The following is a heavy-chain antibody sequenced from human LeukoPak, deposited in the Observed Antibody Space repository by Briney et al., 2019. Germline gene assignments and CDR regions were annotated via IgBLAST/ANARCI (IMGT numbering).Heavy chain of an antibody. V-gene: IGHV4-4*07. CDR3: ARYSYTSDIYYYYYMDV. D-gene: IGHD5-18*01. J-gene: IGHJ6*03. Sequence: SETLSLTCTVSGGSISSYYWSWIRQPAGKGLEWIGRIYTSGSTNYNPSLKSRVTTSVDTSKNQFSLKLSSVTAADTAVYYCARYSYTSDIYYYYYMDVWGKGTTVTVSS. CDR1: GGSISSYY. CDR2: IYTSGST.